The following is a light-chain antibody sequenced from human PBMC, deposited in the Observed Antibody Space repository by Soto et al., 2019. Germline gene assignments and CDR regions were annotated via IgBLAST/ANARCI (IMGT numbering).Light chain of an antibody. CDR1: QSVGNNY. CDR2: DAS. J-gene: IGKJ1*01. CDR3: QQCAYSPRT. Sequence: IVLTQSPDTLSLSPGERGTLSCRASQSVGNNYLAWYQQKPGQAPRLLIYDASSRATGIPDRFSGSGSGTDFTLTISRLEPEDFAVYYCQQCAYSPRTFGQGTKVEVK. V-gene: IGKV3-20*01.